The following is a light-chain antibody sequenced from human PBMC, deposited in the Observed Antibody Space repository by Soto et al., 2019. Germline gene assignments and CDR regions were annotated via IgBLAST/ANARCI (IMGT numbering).Light chain of an antibody. CDR1: SSDVGGYNY. CDR3: SSYTSTTTRV. CDR2: EVS. J-gene: IGLJ1*01. Sequence: QSVLAQPASVSGSPGQSITISCTGTSSDVGGYNYVSWYQQHPGKGPKLMIYEVSNRPSGVSNRFSGSKSGNTATLTISGLQDEDEAAYYCSSYTSTTTRVFGTGTKVTV. V-gene: IGLV2-14*03.